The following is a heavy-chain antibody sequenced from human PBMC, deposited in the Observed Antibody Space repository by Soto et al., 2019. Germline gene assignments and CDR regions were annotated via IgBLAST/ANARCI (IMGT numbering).Heavy chain of an antibody. CDR2: IYHSGST. CDR1: GGSISSGGYS. J-gene: IGHJ5*02. D-gene: IGHD1-1*01. CDR3: ARDQLEGNWFDP. Sequence: QLQLQESGSGLVRPSQTLSLTCAVSGGSISSGGYSWNWIRQPPGKGLEWIGYIYHSGSTLYNLSLKSRXXIXVDKSKNQFSLKLSSVTAADTAVYYCARDQLEGNWFDPWGQGTLVTVSS. V-gene: IGHV4-30-2*01.